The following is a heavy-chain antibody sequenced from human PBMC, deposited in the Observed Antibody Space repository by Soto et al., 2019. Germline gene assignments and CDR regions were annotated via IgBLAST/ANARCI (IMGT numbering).Heavy chain of an antibody. D-gene: IGHD3-9*01. J-gene: IGHJ6*02. Sequence: QVQLVQSGAEVKKPGASVKVSCKASGYTFTGYYMHWVRQAPGQGLEWMGWINPNSGGTNYAQKFQGWVTMTRDTSISTAYMELSSLRSDDTAVYYCARGPFVYYDILTEHICWGMDVWGQGTTVTVSS. V-gene: IGHV1-2*04. CDR3: ARGPFVYYDILTEHICWGMDV. CDR1: GYTFTGYY. CDR2: INPNSGGT.